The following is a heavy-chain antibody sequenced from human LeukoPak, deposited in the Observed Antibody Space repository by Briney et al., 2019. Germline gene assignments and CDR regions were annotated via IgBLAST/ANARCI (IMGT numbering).Heavy chain of an antibody. CDR2: IHYDGSNK. V-gene: IGHV3-30*02. Sequence: GGSLRLSCAASGFTFSSYSMNWVRQAPGKGLEWVAFIHYDGSNKYYADSVKGRFTISRDNSKNTLYLQMDSLRAEDTAVYYCAKTPHSGWYLGFDYWGQGTLVTVSS. J-gene: IGHJ4*02. D-gene: IGHD6-19*01. CDR1: GFTFSSYS. CDR3: AKTPHSGWYLGFDY.